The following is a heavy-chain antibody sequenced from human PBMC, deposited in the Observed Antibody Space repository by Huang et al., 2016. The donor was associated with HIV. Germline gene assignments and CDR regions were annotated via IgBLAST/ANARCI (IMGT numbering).Heavy chain of an antibody. CDR3: ATTDASLATSFDH. CDR2: VYSGNSDT. Sequence: EVQLEQSGAEVKKPGESLKISCKASGYIFSNYWIGWVRQMPGKGLEWMGFVYSGNSDTRYGPSFYGLVTVSVDKSIATAYLQWSSLRPSDTARYYCATTDASLATSFDHWGRGTMLTVSS. J-gene: IGHJ4*02. V-gene: IGHV5-51*03. CDR1: GYIFSNYW.